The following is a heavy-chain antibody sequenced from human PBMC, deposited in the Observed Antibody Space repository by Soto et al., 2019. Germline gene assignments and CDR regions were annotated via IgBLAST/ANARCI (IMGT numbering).Heavy chain of an antibody. CDR3: ARSIVAYDSSGYSDY. V-gene: IGHV4-4*02. D-gene: IGHD3-22*01. CDR1: GGSISSSNW. J-gene: IGHJ4*02. CDR2: IYHSGST. Sequence: SETLSLTCAVSGGSISSSNWWSWVRQPPGKGLEWIGEIYHSGSTNYNPSLKSRVTISVDKSKNQFSLKLSSVTAADTAVYYCARSIVAYDSSGYSDYWGQGTLVTVSS.